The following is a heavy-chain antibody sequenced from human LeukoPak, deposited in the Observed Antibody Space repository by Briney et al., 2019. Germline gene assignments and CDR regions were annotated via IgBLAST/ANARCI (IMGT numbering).Heavy chain of an antibody. D-gene: IGHD2-2*01. J-gene: IGHJ4*02. CDR3: ARVKPAAN. V-gene: IGHV1-2*02. Sequence: GTSVKVSCKASGYTFTAYSIHWVRQAPGQGLEWMGWINPNSGGEKYAQKFQGRVTMTRDTSISTAYMELSRLRSDDTAVYYCARVKPAANWGQGTLVTVSS. CDR2: INPNSGGE. CDR1: GYTFTAYS.